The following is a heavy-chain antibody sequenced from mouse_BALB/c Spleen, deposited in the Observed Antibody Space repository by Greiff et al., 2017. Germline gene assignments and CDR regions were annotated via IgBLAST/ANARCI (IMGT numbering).Heavy chain of an antibody. CDR1: GFNIKDYY. Sequence: EVQLQQSGAELVRSGASVKLSCTASGFNIKDYYMHWVKQRPEQGLEWIGWIDPENGDTEYAPKFQGKATMTADTSSNTAYLQLSSLTSEDTAVDYCNEIVGYFGVWGAGTTVTVSS. J-gene: IGHJ1*01. CDR3: NEIVGYFGV. CDR2: IDPENGDT. V-gene: IGHV14-4*02.